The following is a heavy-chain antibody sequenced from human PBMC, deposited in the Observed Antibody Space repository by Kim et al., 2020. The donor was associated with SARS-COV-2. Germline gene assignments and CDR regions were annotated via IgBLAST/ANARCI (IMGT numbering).Heavy chain of an antibody. Sequence: GGSLRLSCAVSGFTFSSYSMQWVRQVPGKGLEWVAFISFDGTNKNHADSVKGRFTISRDNSKNTLYLQMNSLRTEDTGVYYCARRGLRGYADDETNQID. D-gene: IGHD3-3*01. CDR1: GFTFSSYS. CDR3: ARRGLRGYADDETNQID. J-gene: IGHJ4*01. V-gene: IGHV3-30*04. CDR2: ISFDGTNK.